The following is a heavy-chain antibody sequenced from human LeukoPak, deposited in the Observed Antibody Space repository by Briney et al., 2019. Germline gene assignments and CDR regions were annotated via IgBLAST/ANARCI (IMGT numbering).Heavy chain of an antibody. CDR3: ARDYGDFDSWSLDY. D-gene: IGHD4-17*01. J-gene: IGHJ4*02. CDR2: INAGNGNT. CDR1: GYTFTSYP. Sequence: GASVMVSCKASGYTFTSYPMHWVRQAPGQRLEWMGWINAGNGNTEYSQKFQGRVTITRDTSASTAYMELSSLRSEDTAVYYCARDYGDFDSWSLDYWGQGTLVSVSS. V-gene: IGHV1-3*01.